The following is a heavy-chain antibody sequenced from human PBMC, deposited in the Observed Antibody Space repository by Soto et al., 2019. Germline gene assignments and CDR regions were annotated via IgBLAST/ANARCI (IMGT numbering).Heavy chain of an antibody. Sequence: SETLSLTCAVYGGSFCGYYWSWIRQPPGRGLEWIGEINHSGSTNYNPSLKSRVTISVDTSKNQFSLKLSSVTAADTAVYYCARGPNGDSSFDYWGQGTLVTVS. CDR2: INHSGST. V-gene: IGHV4-34*01. CDR3: ARGPNGDSSFDY. CDR1: GGSFCGYY. D-gene: IGHD3-22*01. J-gene: IGHJ4*02.